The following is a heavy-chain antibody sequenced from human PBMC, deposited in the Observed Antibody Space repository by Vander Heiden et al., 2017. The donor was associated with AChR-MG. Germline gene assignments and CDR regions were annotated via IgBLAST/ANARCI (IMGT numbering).Heavy chain of an antibody. CDR3: ARQGYLDGQLRWFGELSEL. D-gene: IGHD3-10*01. J-gene: IGHJ4*02. CDR1: GGLIGSSGYH. V-gene: IGHV4-39*01. Sequence: QLQLQESGPGPVNPSETLSPPGTVSGGLIGSSGYHVGWIRQPPGRGLEGIGSIYYSGSTYYNPSLKGRVTISVDTSKNQFSLKLSSVTAADTAVYYCARQGYLDGQLRWFGELSELRGQGTLVTVSS. CDR2: IYYSGST.